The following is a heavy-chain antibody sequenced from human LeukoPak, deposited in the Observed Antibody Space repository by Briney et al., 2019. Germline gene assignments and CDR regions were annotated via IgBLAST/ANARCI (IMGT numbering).Heavy chain of an antibody. CDR3: ANRRLGRGAFDI. V-gene: IGHV3-23*01. Sequence: GGSLRPSCAASGFTFSSYDMSWIRQAPGKGLEWVSEISGSDESTKYVDSVKGRFTISRDNSKNTLYLLLNSLRVDDTAVYHCANRRLGRGAFDIWGQGTMVTVSS. D-gene: IGHD7-27*01. CDR2: ISGSDEST. J-gene: IGHJ3*02. CDR1: GFTFSSYD.